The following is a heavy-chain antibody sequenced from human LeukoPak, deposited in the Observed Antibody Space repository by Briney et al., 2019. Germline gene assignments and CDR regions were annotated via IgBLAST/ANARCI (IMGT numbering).Heavy chain of an antibody. D-gene: IGHD1-26*01. V-gene: IGHV3-33*08. CDR2: IWVGDSDL. J-gene: IGHJ4*02. CDR3: ANGSHNFDYFDA. Sequence: PGGSLRLSCKGSGVMLNDFAIHRVRQAPGKGLEWVAVIWVGDSDLYYADTVKGRFTIAQDNSKNTAYLEMNSLREEDTAVYYCANGSHNFDYFDAWGQGTLVSVSS. CDR1: GVMLNDFA.